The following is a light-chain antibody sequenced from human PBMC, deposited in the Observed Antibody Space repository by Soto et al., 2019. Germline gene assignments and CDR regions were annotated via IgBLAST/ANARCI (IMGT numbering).Light chain of an antibody. CDR3: QQYNNWPPLT. CDR1: QSVSSN. J-gene: IGKJ4*01. CDR2: GAS. Sequence: EIVMTQSPATLSVSPGERATLSCRASQSVSSNLAWYQQKPGQAPRLLIYGASTRATGIPARFSGSGSGTEFTLTISILQSEYFSVYYCQQYNNWPPLTFGGGTKVEIK. V-gene: IGKV3-15*01.